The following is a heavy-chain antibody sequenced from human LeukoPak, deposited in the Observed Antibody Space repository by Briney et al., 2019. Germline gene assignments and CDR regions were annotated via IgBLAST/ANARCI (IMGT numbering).Heavy chain of an antibody. V-gene: IGHV4-34*01. J-gene: IGHJ4*02. CDR1: GGSFSGYY. CDR3: ARWGGPFDY. D-gene: IGHD3-3*01. CDR2: INHSGST. Sequence: SEALSLTCAVYGGSFSGYYWSWIRQPPGKGLEWIGEINHSGSTNYNPSLKSRVTISVDTSKNQFSLKLSSVTAADTAVYYCARWGGPFDYWGQGTLVTVSS.